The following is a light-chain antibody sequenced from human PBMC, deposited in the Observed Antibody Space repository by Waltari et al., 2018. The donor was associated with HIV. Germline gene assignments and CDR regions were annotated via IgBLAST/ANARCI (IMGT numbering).Light chain of an antibody. CDR3: QSYDNNNPKV. V-gene: IGLV6-57*04. Sequence: NFMLTQPHSVSESPGKTVTISCTRSSGSIAKNYVQWYQKRPGSAPTIVIYQDNQRPSAVPDRFSGSIDSSSNSASLTISGLKTEDEADYYGQSYDNNNPKVFGGGTKLTVL. CDR1: SGSIAKNY. J-gene: IGLJ2*01. CDR2: QDN.